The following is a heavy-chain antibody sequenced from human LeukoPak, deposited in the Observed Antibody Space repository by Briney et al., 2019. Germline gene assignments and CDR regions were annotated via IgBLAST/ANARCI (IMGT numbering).Heavy chain of an antibody. J-gene: IGHJ4*02. Sequence: KPSETLSLTCTVSGGSISTYYWSWIRQPPGKGLEWIGYIYYTGSTNYNPSLKSRVTISVDTSKNHFSLKLSSVTAADTAIYYCASDYGDSYHFDYWGQGTLVTVSS. D-gene: IGHD4-17*01. CDR3: ASDYGDSYHFDY. CDR1: GGSISTYY. CDR2: IYYTGST. V-gene: IGHV4-59*08.